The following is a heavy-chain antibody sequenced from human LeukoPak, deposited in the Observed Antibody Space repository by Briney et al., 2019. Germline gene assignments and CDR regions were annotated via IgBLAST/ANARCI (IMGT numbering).Heavy chain of an antibody. CDR2: IYYIGST. CDR3: ARRTTGLFDY. V-gene: IGHV4-59*08. CDR1: GGSISSYY. Sequence: PSETLSLTCTVSGGSISSYYWSWIRQPPGKGLECLGYIYYIGSTTYSPSLKSRVTISVDTSKSLFSLNLTSVTAADTGVYYCARRTTGLFDYWGLGTLVTVSS. J-gene: IGHJ4*02. D-gene: IGHD4-17*01.